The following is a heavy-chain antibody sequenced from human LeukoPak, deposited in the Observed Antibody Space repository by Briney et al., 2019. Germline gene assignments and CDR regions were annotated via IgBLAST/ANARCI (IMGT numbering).Heavy chain of an antibody. CDR3: SNVDY. Sequence: AGGSLRLSCAASGFTFSSNWMHWVRQAPGKGLVWVSRINEDGSATNYADSVKGRSTIFRDNAKNTLYLQMNSLRAEDTAVYYCSNVDYWGQGTLVTVSS. V-gene: IGHV3-74*01. D-gene: IGHD4/OR15-4a*01. CDR1: GFTFSSNW. J-gene: IGHJ4*02. CDR2: INEDGSAT.